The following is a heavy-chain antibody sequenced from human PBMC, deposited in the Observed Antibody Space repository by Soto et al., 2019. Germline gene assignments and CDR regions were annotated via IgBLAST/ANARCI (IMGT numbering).Heavy chain of an antibody. V-gene: IGHV1-69*06. D-gene: IGHD5-12*01. CDR2: IIPIFGTA. Sequence: QVQLVQSGAEVKKPGSSVKVSCKASGGTFSSYAISWVRQAPGQGLEWMGGIIPIFGTANYAQKFQGRVTITTDKDTSTAYMELRSLRSEDTAVYYCARDQVGYRGYDSCYYGIDVWVQGTTVTVSS. CDR1: GGTFSSYA. CDR3: ARDQVGYRGYDSCYYGIDV. J-gene: IGHJ6*02.